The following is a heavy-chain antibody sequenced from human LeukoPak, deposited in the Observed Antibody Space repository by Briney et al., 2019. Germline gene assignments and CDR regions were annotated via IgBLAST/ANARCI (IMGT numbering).Heavy chain of an antibody. CDR3: AKDKSRGFTMVRGAIFYSVDV. Sequence: GGSLRLSCAASGFTFSSYGIHWVRQAPGKGLEWVAVISYDGSNQYYADSVKGRFTISRDNSKSTLYLQMNGLRAEDTAIYYCAKDKSRGFTMVRGAIFYSVDVWGQGTTVTVSS. CDR1: GFTFSSYG. CDR2: ISYDGSNQ. J-gene: IGHJ6*02. V-gene: IGHV3-30*18. D-gene: IGHD3-10*01.